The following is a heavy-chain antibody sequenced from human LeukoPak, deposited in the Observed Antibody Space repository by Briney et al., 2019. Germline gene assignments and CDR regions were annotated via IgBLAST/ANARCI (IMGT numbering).Heavy chain of an antibody. CDR2: INSDGSST. Sequence: GGSLRLSCAASGFTFSSYWMHWVRQAPGKGLVWVSRINSDGSSTSYADSVKGRFTISRDNSKNSLYLQMNSLRAEDTALYYCAKDQGYSSGWYDYWGQGTLVTVSS. V-gene: IGHV3-74*01. D-gene: IGHD6-19*01. J-gene: IGHJ4*02. CDR1: GFTFSSYW. CDR3: AKDQGYSSGWYDY.